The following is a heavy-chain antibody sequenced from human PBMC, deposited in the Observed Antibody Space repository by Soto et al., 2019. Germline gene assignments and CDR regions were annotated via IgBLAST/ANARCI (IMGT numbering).Heavy chain of an antibody. V-gene: IGHV3-23*01. J-gene: IGHJ3*02. Sequence: GGSLRLSCAASGFTFSSYAMSWVRQAPGKGLEWVSAIGGSGGSTYYADSVKGRFTISRDNSKNTLYLQMNSLRAEDTAVYYCVLRRYYYDSSGYYHDAFDIWGQGTMVTVSS. D-gene: IGHD3-22*01. CDR3: VLRRYYYDSSGYYHDAFDI. CDR2: IGGSGGST. CDR1: GFTFSSYA.